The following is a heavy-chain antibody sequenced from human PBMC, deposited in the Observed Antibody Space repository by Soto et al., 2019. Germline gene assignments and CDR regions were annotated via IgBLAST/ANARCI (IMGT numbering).Heavy chain of an antibody. D-gene: IGHD4-17*01. CDR3: AREDYGASGFDY. Sequence: PGGSLRLSCAAAGFTFSSYWMHWVRQAPGKGLVWVSRINSDGSSTSYADSVKGRFTISRDNAKNTLYLQMNSLRAEDTAVYYRAREDYGASGFDYWGQATLVTVSS. J-gene: IGHJ4*02. CDR1: GFTFSSYW. V-gene: IGHV3-74*01. CDR2: INSDGSST.